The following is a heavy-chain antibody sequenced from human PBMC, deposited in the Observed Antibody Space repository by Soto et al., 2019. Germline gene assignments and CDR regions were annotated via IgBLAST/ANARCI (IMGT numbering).Heavy chain of an antibody. CDR2: IDNSGGIT. CDR1: GFTFSTYA. D-gene: IGHD1-1*01. J-gene: IGHJ4*02. Sequence: GGALRLCCAASGFTFSTYAMSWVRQAPGKGLEWVSTIDNSGGITYYADSVKGRFTISRDNSKNTLYLQMNSLRGVDTAVYYCAKARYNFCFLFDCWGEVNLVT. CDR3: AKARYNFCFLFDC. V-gene: IGHV3-23*05.